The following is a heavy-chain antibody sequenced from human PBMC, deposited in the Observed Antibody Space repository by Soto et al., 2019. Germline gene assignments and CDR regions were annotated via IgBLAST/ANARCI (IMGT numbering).Heavy chain of an antibody. CDR1: GYTFTSYY. D-gene: IGHD1-1*01. Sequence: GASVKVSCKASGYTFTSYYRHWVRQAPGQGLEWMGRIYPSDGSTSYAQKFQGRVTMTGDTSTSTAYMELSSLISEDTAVYYCGRGFAGNWNDDPSGGAFDLWGQGTKVTVSS. J-gene: IGHJ3*01. V-gene: IGHV1-46*03. CDR2: IYPSDGST. CDR3: GRGFAGNWNDDPSGGAFDL.